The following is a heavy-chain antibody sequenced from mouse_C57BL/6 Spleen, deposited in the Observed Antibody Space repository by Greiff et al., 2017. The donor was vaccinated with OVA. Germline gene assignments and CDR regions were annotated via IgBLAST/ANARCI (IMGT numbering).Heavy chain of an antibody. CDR2: ISSGSSTI. J-gene: IGHJ3*01. CDR1: GFTFSDYG. V-gene: IGHV5-17*01. D-gene: IGHD2-1*01. CDR3: ARGDGNYPFAD. Sequence: EVHLVESGGGLVKPGGSLKLSCAASGFTFSDYGMHWVRQAPEKGLEWVAYISSGSSTIYYADTVKGRFTISRDNAKHTLFLQMTSLRSEDTAMYDCARGDGNYPFADWGQGTLVTVSA.